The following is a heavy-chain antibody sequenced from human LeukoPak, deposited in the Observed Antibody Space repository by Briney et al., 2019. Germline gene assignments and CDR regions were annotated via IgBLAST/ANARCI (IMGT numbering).Heavy chain of an antibody. CDR1: GGSISSYY. CDR3: ARGKAGHNY. CDR2: IYYSGGT. V-gene: IGHV4-59*08. J-gene: IGHJ4*02. D-gene: IGHD6-13*01. Sequence: SETLSLTCTVSGGSISSYYWSWIRQPPGKGLEWIGYIYYSGGTNYNPSLKSRVTISVDTSKNQFSLKLSSVTAADTAVYYCARGKAGHNYWGQGTLVTVSS.